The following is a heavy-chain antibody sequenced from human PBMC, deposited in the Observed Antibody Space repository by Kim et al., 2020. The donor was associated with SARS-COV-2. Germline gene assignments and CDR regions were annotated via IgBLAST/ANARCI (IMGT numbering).Heavy chain of an antibody. V-gene: IGHV4-31*03. CDR1: GGSISSGGYS. CDR3: ARSLRVRLNWFDP. J-gene: IGHJ5*02. D-gene: IGHD1-1*01. Sequence: SETLSLTCTVSGGSISSGGYSWSWIRQHPGKGLEWIGYIYYSGSTYYNPSLKSRVTISVDTSKNQFSLKLSSVTAADTAVYYCARSLRVRLNWFDPWGQGTRVPVSS. CDR2: IYYSGST.